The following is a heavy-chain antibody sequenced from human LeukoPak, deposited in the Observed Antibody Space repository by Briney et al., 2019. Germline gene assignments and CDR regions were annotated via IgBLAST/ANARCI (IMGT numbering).Heavy chain of an antibody. Sequence: GGSLRLSCTVSGVPFSIYGLHWVRQAPGRGLEWVAFLRSDGRDKYYADSVKGRITISRDSSKNTVYLQLSSLRTEDTAVYYCARDHEWSWDYWGQGTLVIVSS. CDR3: ARDHEWSWDY. D-gene: IGHD3-3*01. J-gene: IGHJ4*02. V-gene: IGHV3-30*02. CDR1: GVPFSIYG. CDR2: LRSDGRDK.